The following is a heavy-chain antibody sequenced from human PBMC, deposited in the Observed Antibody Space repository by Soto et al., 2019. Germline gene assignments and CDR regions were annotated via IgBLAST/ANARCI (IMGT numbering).Heavy chain of an antibody. CDR3: ARGDPLLWFGEKVYYGMDV. CDR1: GGSISSYY. Sequence: QVQLQESGPGLVKPSETLSLTCTVSGGSISSYYWSWTRQPPGKGLEWIGYIYYSGSTNYNPSLQRRVTISEDTSKNQSSLKLSSVTAADTAVYYCARGDPLLWFGEKVYYGMDVWGQGTTVTVSS. CDR2: IYYSGST. J-gene: IGHJ6*02. V-gene: IGHV4-59*01. D-gene: IGHD3-10*01.